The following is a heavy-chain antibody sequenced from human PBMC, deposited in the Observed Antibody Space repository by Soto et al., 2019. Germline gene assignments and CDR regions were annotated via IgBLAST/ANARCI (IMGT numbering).Heavy chain of an antibody. Sequence: GGSLRLSCAPSGLTFSNYAMSWVRQAPGGGLEWVSSMSGSSSTTYYADSVKGRFTISRDRSKNTLYLQMSSLRAEDTALYYCAKNKERELPRVIDFWGQGTLVTVSS. CDR3: AKNKERELPRVIDF. CDR2: MSGSSSTT. CDR1: GLTFSNYA. V-gene: IGHV3-23*01. J-gene: IGHJ4*02. D-gene: IGHD1-7*01.